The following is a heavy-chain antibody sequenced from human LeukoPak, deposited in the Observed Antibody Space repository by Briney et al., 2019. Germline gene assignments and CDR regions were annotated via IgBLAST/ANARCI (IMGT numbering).Heavy chain of an antibody. J-gene: IGHJ4*02. CDR2: ISSGGRTI. V-gene: IGHV3-11*04. CDR1: GFTFSDYY. D-gene: IGHD6-19*01. CDR3: ARGKGDLQWLARDLDY. Sequence: GGSLRLSCVASGFTFSDYYMSWIRQAPGKGLEWISYISSGGRTIYYADSVKGRFTVSRDNAKNSVYLQMSSLRAEDTAVYYCARGKGDLQWLARDLDYWGQGTLVTVSS.